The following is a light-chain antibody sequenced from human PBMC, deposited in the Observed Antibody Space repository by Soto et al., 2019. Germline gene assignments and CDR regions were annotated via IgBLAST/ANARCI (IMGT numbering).Light chain of an antibody. Sequence: DIQMTQSPSTLSASVGDRVTITCRASQSISSWLAWDQQKPGKAPKLLIYDASSLESGVPSRFSGSGSGTEFTLTISSLQPDDFATYYCQQYNAYSTVGQGTKVEIK. CDR3: QQYNAYST. CDR1: QSISSW. V-gene: IGKV1-5*01. J-gene: IGKJ1*01. CDR2: DAS.